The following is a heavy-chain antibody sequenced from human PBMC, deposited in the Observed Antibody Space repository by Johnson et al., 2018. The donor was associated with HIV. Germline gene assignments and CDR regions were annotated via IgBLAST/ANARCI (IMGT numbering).Heavy chain of an antibody. Sequence: MLLVESGGGLVQPGGSLRLSCAASGFTFSSYAMSWVRQAPGKGLEWVSYISSSGSTIYYADSVKGRFTISRDNSKNTLYLQMNSLRAEDTAMYYCARVSSIAALWDAFDIWGQGTMVTVSS. CDR1: GFTFSSYA. V-gene: IGHV3-48*01. CDR3: ARVSSIAALWDAFDI. D-gene: IGHD6-6*01. CDR2: ISSSGSTI. J-gene: IGHJ3*02.